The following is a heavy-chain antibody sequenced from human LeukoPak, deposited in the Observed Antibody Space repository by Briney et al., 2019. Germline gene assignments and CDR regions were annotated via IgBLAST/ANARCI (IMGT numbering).Heavy chain of an antibody. J-gene: IGHJ3*02. Sequence: ASETLSLTCTVSGGSISSYYWSWIRQPPGKGLEWIGYIYYSGSTNYNPSLKSRVTISVDTSKNQFSLKLSSVTAADTAVYYCARSYDSSSSGAFDIWGQGTMVTVSS. V-gene: IGHV4-59*01. CDR2: IYYSGST. D-gene: IGHD6-6*01. CDR3: ARSYDSSSSGAFDI. CDR1: GGSISSYY.